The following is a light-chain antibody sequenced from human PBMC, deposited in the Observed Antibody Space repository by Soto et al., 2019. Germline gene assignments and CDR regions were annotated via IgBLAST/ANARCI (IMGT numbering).Light chain of an antibody. CDR1: SSDVGSYNL. V-gene: IGLV2-23*02. J-gene: IGLJ1*01. Sequence: LTQPASVSGSPGQSITISCTGTSSDVGSYNLVSWYQQHPGKAPKLIIYEVSKRPSGVSDGFSGSKSGNTASLTISGLQAEDGADYYCCSYAGTRTYVFGTGTRSPS. CDR2: EVS. CDR3: CSYAGTRTYV.